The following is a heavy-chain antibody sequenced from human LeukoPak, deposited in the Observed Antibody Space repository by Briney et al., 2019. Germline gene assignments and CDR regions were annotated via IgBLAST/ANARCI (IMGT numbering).Heavy chain of an antibody. CDR2: INPNSGGT. D-gene: IGHD5-18*01. V-gene: IGHV1-2*02. J-gene: IGHJ4*02. CDR1: GYTFTGYY. CDR3: ARWGRGYSYGQQFDY. Sequence: VASVKVSCKASGYTFTGYYMHWVRQAPGQGLEWMGWINPNSGGTNYAQKFQGRVTMTRDTSISTAYMELSRLRSDDTAVYYCARWGRGYSYGQQFDYWGQGTLVTVSS.